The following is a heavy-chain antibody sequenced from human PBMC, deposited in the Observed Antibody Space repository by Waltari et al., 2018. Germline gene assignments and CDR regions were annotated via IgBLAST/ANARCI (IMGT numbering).Heavy chain of an antibody. CDR2: INAGNGNT. D-gene: IGHD6-13*01. J-gene: IGHJ2*01. Sequence: QVQLVQSGAEVKKPGASVKVSCKASGYTFTSYAMHWVRQAPGQRLEWMGWINAGNGNTKYSQKFQARVTITRDTSASTAYMELSSVTAADTAVYYCATSIAAAGPGWYFDLWGRGTLVTVSS. CDR1: GYTFTSYA. CDR3: ATSIAAAGPGWYFDL. V-gene: IGHV1-3*01.